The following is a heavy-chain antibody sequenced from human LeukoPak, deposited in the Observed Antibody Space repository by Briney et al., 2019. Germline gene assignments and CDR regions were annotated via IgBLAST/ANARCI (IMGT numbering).Heavy chain of an antibody. D-gene: IGHD3-10*01. CDR1: GFTVSSNY. V-gene: IGHV3-53*01. J-gene: IGHJ4*02. CDR3: ASGGMGARKYYSDPFHY. Sequence: GGSLRLSCAASGFTVSSNYMRWVRQTPGKGLEWVSIIYSAGSTYYADSVRGRFTISRDSSKNTVCLQMNSLRAEDTAVYYCASGGMGARKYYSDPFHYWGQGTLVTVSS. CDR2: IYSAGST.